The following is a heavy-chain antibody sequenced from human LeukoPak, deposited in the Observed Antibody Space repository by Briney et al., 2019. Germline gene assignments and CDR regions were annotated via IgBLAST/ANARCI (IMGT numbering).Heavy chain of an antibody. CDR1: GFTFDDYA. Sequence: GGSLRLSCAASGFTFDDYAMHWVRQAPGKGLEWVSLISWDGGSTYYADSVKGRFTISRDNSKNSLYLQMNSLRAEDTALYYCAKERSGSSPLPDYWGQGTLVTVSS. CDR3: AKERSGSSPLPDY. V-gene: IGHV3-43D*03. CDR2: ISWDGGST. D-gene: IGHD3-10*01. J-gene: IGHJ4*02.